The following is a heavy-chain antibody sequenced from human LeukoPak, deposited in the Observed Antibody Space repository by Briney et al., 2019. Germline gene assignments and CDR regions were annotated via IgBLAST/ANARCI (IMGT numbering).Heavy chain of an antibody. CDR1: GYTFTGYY. Sequence: ASVKVSCKASGYTFTGYYMHWVRQAPGQGLEWMGWINPKSGGTRYAQKFQGRVTMTRDTSVTTAYMQMSSLRSDDTAVYYCARGEWGVPTTSWGQGTLVTVSS. J-gene: IGHJ5*02. CDR2: INPKSGGT. D-gene: IGHD3-16*01. V-gene: IGHV1-2*02. CDR3: ARGEWGVPTTS.